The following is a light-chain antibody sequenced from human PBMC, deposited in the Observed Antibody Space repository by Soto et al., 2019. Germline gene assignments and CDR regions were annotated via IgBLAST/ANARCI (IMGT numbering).Light chain of an antibody. Sequence: EILLTQSPGTLSLSPGDRATLSCRASQRLSNSFLAWYQQRPGQPPRLLISGASIRATDIPDRFSGSGSGTDFTLTISRLEPEDFAVYFCQQYGYLPLSFGGGTRVEIK. V-gene: IGKV3-20*01. CDR1: QRLSNSF. CDR3: QQYGYLPLS. CDR2: GAS. J-gene: IGKJ4*01.